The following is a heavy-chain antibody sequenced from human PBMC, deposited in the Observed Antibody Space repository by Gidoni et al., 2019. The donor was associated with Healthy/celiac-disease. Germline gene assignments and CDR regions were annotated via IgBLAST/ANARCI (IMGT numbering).Heavy chain of an antibody. V-gene: IGHV3-23*01. CDR1: GLTLISYA. CDR2: ISGSGGST. CDR3: AKRFLGGYYAFVDY. D-gene: IGHD3-3*01. Sequence: EVQLLESGGGLVQPGGSLRLSCAASGLTLISYAMRWVRQAPGKGLEWVSAISGSGGSTYYAYSVKGRFTISRDNSKNTLYLQMNSLRAEDTAVYYCAKRFLGGYYAFVDYWGQGTLVTVSS. J-gene: IGHJ4*02.